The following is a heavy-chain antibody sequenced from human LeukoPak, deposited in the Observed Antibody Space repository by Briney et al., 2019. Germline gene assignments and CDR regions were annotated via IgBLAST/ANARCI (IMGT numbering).Heavy chain of an antibody. D-gene: IGHD1-26*01. CDR1: GFANKKCG. V-gene: IGHV3-23*01. CDR3: AKLGATRIFFRDY. J-gene: IGHJ4*02. CDR2: IGNTET. Sequence: GGSLRLSCTPSGFANKKCGIHWVRQAPGKGLEWVSGIGNTETYYADSVKGRFTISRDNSKSTIYLHMNSLRAEDTAVYYCAKLGATRIFFRDYWGQGTLVTVSS.